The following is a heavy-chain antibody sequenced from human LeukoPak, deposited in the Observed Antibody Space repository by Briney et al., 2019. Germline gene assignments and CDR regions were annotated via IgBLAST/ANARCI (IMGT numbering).Heavy chain of an antibody. Sequence: GGSLRLSCAASGFTFSSYSMNWIRQAPGKGLEWVSYITNSGTTIYYADSVKGRFTISRDNAKNSLYLQMNSLRAEDTAVYYCARPAVTESYDAFDIWGQRTMVTVSS. J-gene: IGHJ3*02. CDR1: GFTFSSYS. V-gene: IGHV3-48*04. CDR2: ITNSGTTI. D-gene: IGHD4-17*01. CDR3: ARPAVTESYDAFDI.